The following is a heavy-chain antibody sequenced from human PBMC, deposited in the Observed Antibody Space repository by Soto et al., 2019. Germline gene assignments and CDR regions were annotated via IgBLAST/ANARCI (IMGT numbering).Heavy chain of an antibody. D-gene: IGHD2-15*01. CDR1: GRYIRSGGFF. Sequence: SEPLSLTYTVSGRYIRSGGFFWRCIRQHPEKGLEWIGYIYYSGSTYYNPSLKSRVTISVDTSKNQFSLKLSSVTAADTAVYYCARAAPRYCSGGSCYSGRDYWGQGTLVTVSS. V-gene: IGHV4-31*03. J-gene: IGHJ4*02. CDR2: IYYSGST. CDR3: ARAAPRYCSGGSCYSGRDY.